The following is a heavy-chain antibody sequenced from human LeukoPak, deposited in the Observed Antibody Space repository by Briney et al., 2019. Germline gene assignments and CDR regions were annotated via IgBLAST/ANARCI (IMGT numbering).Heavy chain of an antibody. D-gene: IGHD5-18*01. V-gene: IGHV3-11*03. CDR1: GFTFSDYY. Sequence: PGGSLRLSCAASGFTFSDYYMSWVRQAPGQGLEWLSYISSSNTYTNYSDSVKGRFSISRDNAKNSVYLQMNSLRAEDTAVYYCAKGYSYGHFWGQGTLVTVSS. CDR2: ISSSNTYT. CDR3: AKGYSYGHF. J-gene: IGHJ4*02.